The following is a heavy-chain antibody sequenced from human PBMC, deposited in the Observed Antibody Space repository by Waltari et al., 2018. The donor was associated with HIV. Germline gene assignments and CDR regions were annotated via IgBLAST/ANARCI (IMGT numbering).Heavy chain of an antibody. CDR2: VYHSGKT. Sequence: QVQLQESGPGLVTPSETLSLTCTVSGDSVSNGRYYWNWIRQPPGKGLEWIGYVYHSGKTNYNPSLKSRLTLSEDTSKNYFSLRLRSVTAADTAVYYCARALVESGDYPKPLDYWGQGTLVTVSS. V-gene: IGHV4-61*03. D-gene: IGHD4-17*01. J-gene: IGHJ4*02. CDR3: ARALVESGDYPKPLDY. CDR1: GDSVSNGRYY.